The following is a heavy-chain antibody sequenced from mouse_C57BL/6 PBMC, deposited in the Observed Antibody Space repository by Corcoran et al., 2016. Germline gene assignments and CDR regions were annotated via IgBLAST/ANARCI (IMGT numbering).Heavy chain of an antibody. Sequence: QVQLQQSGAELVKPGASVKISCKASGYAFSSYWMNWVKQRPGKGLEWIGQIYPGDGDTNYNGKFKGKATLTADKSSSTAYMQLSSLTSEASAVYFCARSPLYYSNYYYAMDYWGQGTSVTVSS. V-gene: IGHV1-80*01. CDR3: ARSPLYYSNYYYAMDY. CDR2: IYPGDGDT. J-gene: IGHJ4*01. D-gene: IGHD2-5*01. CDR1: GYAFSSYW.